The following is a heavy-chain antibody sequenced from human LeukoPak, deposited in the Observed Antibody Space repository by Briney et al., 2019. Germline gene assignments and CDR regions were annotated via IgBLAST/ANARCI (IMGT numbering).Heavy chain of an antibody. CDR1: GGSISNGDYY. Sequence: PSQTLSLTCNVSGGSISNGDYYWSWIRQHPGKGLEWIGYIFDSESTYYNPSLKSRVTMSVDTSKNQFSLKLSSVTAADTAVYFCATVTYYDILTGSGYYFEYWGQGTLVTVSS. D-gene: IGHD3-9*01. V-gene: IGHV4-31*03. CDR2: IFDSEST. J-gene: IGHJ4*02. CDR3: ATVTYYDILTGSGYYFEY.